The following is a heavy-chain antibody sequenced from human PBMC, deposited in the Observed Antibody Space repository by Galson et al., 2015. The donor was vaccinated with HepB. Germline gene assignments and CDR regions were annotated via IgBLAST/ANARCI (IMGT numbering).Heavy chain of an antibody. Sequence: SLRLSCAASGFTFSSYSMNWVRQAPGKGLEWVSSISSSSSYIYYADSVKGRFTISRDNAKNSLYLQMNSLRAEDTAVYYCARMEWIQLWHYYYGMDVWGQGTTVTVSS. J-gene: IGHJ6*02. V-gene: IGHV3-21*01. D-gene: IGHD5-18*01. CDR2: ISSSSSYI. CDR1: GFTFSSYS. CDR3: ARMEWIQLWHYYYGMDV.